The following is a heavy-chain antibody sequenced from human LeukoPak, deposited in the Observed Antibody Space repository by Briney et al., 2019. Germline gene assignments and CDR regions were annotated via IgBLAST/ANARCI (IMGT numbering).Heavy chain of an antibody. CDR1: GGSISSGGYY. J-gene: IGHJ4*02. D-gene: IGHD3-9*01. Sequence: SQTLSLTCTVSGGSISSGGYYWSWIRQHPGKGLEWIGYIYYSGSTYYNSSLKSRVTISVDTSKNQFSLKLSSVTAADTAVYYCARATRYFDWSHFDYWGQGTLVTVSS. V-gene: IGHV4-31*03. CDR3: ARATRYFDWSHFDY. CDR2: IYYSGST.